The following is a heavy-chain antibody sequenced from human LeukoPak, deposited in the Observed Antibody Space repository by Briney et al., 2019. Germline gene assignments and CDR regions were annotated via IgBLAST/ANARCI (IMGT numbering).Heavy chain of an antibody. CDR1: GGSISSSSYY. CDR3: ARLGLDPTRIDY. V-gene: IGHV4-39*07. J-gene: IGHJ4*02. Sequence: SETLSLTCTVSGGSISSSSYYWGWIRQPPGKGLEWIGEINHSGSTNYNPSLKSRVTISVDTSKNQFSLKLSSVTAADTAVYYCARLGLDPTRIDYWGQGTLVTVSS. CDR2: INHSGST. D-gene: IGHD6-13*01.